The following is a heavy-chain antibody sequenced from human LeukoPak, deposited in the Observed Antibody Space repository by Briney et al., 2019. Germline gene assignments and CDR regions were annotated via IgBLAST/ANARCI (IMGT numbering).Heavy chain of an antibody. D-gene: IGHD2-21*02. Sequence: GGSVTLSCAASVFTVSSNYISWVRHTAGKGLEWVSAISGGGDITYYADSVKGRFTISRDNSKDTLFLQMHSLRPGDTAVYYCVREDTPATANYWGQGTLVTISS. CDR1: VFTVSSNY. V-gene: IGHV3-23*01. J-gene: IGHJ4*02. CDR3: VREDTPATANY. CDR2: ISGGGDIT.